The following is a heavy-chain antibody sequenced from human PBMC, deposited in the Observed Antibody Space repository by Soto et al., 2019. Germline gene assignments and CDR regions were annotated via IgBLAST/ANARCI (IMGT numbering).Heavy chain of an antibody. D-gene: IGHD3-22*01. V-gene: IGHV4-59*01. CDR3: ARCGYYFFWSGDQQDLLDF. Sequence: PSETLSLTCTVSGGSISSYYWSWIRQPPGKGLEWIGYIYYSGSTNYDPSLKSRVTISVDTSKNQFSLKLSSVTAADTAVYYCARCGYYFFWSGDQQDLLDFSGRGTM. CDR1: GGSISSYY. CDR2: IYYSGST. J-gene: IGHJ3*01.